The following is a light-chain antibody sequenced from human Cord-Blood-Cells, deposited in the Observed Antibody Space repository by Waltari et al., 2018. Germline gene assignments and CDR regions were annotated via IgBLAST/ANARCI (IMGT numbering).Light chain of an antibody. V-gene: IGKV4-1*01. J-gene: IGKJ3*01. Sequence: IFITQVPDSLAVSMRERATINCKSSQSVLYRSNNTNYLAWNQQKPGQPPKLLIYWASTRESGVPDRFSGSGSGTDFTLTISSLQAEDVAVYYCQQYYSTPFTFGPGTKVDIK. CDR3: QQYYSTPFT. CDR2: WAS. CDR1: QSVLYRSNNTNY.